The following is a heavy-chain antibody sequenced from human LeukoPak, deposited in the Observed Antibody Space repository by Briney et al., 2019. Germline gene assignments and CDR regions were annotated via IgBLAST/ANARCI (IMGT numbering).Heavy chain of an antibody. CDR3: ARHGTYYDY. J-gene: IGHJ4*02. CDR2: IYPGDSDT. V-gene: IGHV5-51*01. Sequence: GESLKISCRGSGYTFTNYWIAWVRQMPGKGLEWMGIIYPGDSDTRYSPSFQGQVTISADKSISTAYVQWSSLKASDTAMYYCARHGTYYDYWGQGTLVTVSS. CDR1: GYTFTNYW.